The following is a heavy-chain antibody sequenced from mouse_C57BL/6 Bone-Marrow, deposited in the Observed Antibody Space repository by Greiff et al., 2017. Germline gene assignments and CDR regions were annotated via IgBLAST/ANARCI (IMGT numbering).Heavy chain of an antibody. J-gene: IGHJ2*01. V-gene: IGHV5-16*01. CDR3: ARLPYYCDY. Sequence: EVQLVESEGGLVQPGSSMKLSCTASGFTFSDYYMAWVRQVPEKGLEWVANINYDGSSTYYLDSLKSRFIISRDNAKNILYLQMSSLKSEDTATYYCARLPYYCDYWGQGTTLTVSS. CDR2: INYDGSST. CDR1: GFTFSDYY.